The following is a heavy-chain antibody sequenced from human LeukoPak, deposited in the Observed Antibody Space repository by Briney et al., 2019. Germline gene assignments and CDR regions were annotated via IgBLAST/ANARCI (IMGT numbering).Heavy chain of an antibody. J-gene: IGHJ6*03. CDR1: GFTFTSFA. V-gene: IGHV3-23*01. CDR3: AKDGAGYYYDSSGYYYYYYYYMDV. D-gene: IGHD3-22*01. CDR2: ISRSGVAT. Sequence: PGGSLRLSCAASGFTFTSFAMSWVRQAPGKGLEWVSTISRSGVATYYADSVKGRFTISRDNSKNTLYLQMNSLRAEDTAVYYCAKDGAGYYYDSSGYYYYYYYYMDVWGKGTTVTVSS.